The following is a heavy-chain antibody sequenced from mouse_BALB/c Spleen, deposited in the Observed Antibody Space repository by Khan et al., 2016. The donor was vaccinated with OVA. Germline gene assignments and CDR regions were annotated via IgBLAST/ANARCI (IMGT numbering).Heavy chain of an antibody. CDR2: IFPGSDTP. V-gene: IGHV1-77*01. CDR3: ARGVYSAFAY. J-gene: IGHJ3*01. D-gene: IGHD3-1*01. Sequence: QVQLQQSGPELVKPGASLKVSCKASGYTFTDYIIGWVKQSTRQGLEWSGDIFPGSDTPYYNEKFKDKATLTVDKSANTAYMQLSSLTSDESAFYFCARGVYSAFAYWGQGTLVTVSA. CDR1: GYTFTDYI.